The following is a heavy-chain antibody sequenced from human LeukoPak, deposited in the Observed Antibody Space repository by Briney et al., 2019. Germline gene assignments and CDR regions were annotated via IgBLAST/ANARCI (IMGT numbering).Heavy chain of an antibody. V-gene: IGHV3-21*01. D-gene: IGHD1-26*01. Sequence: PGGSLRLSCAASGFTFSSHSMSWVRQAPGKGLEWVSSISSTSSYIYYADSMKGRFTISRDNAMNSLYLQMNSLRVEDTAVYYCARSFSYGMDVWGQGTTVIVSS. CDR2: ISSTSSYI. J-gene: IGHJ6*02. CDR1: GFTFSSHS. CDR3: ARSFSYGMDV.